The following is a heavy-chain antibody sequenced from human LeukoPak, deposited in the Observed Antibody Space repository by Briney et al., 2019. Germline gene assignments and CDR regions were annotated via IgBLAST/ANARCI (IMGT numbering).Heavy chain of an antibody. V-gene: IGHV3-23*01. CDR3: AKSLGNQGVIDY. CDR2: VSASGGST. D-gene: IGHD3-10*01. CDR1: GFIFRNHA. J-gene: IGHJ4*02. Sequence: GGSLRLSCAASGFIFRNHAMNWVRQAPGQGLEWVSGVSASGGSTFNTDSVKGRFSISRDNSKNTLYLEMNSLRPEDTALYYCAKSLGNQGVIDYWGQGTLVAVSS.